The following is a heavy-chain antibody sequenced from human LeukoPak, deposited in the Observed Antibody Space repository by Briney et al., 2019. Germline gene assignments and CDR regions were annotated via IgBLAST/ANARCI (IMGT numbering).Heavy chain of an antibody. CDR3: ARDANPYYYGSGSYRAFDY. CDR2: ISAYNGNT. CDR1: GYTFTSYG. J-gene: IGHJ4*02. Sequence: VSVKVSCKASGYTFTSYGISWVRQAPGQGLEWMGWISAYNGNTNYAQKLQGRVTMTTDTSTSTAYMELRSLRSDDTAVYYCARDANPYYYGSGSYRAFDYWGQGTLVTVSS. V-gene: IGHV1-18*04. D-gene: IGHD3-10*01.